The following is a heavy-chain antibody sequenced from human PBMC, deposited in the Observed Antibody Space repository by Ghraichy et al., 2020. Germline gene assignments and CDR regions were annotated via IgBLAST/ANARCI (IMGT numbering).Heavy chain of an antibody. J-gene: IGHJ4*02. CDR1: GGSISSSSYY. Sequence: SETLSLTCTVSGGSISSSSYYWGWIRQPPGKGLEWIGSIYYSGSTYYNPSLKSRVTISVDTSKNQFSLKLSSVTAADTAVYYCASRELLYDLRWLEGRDYWGQGTLVTVSS. CDR2: IYYSGST. D-gene: IGHD2-2*02. CDR3: ASRELLYDLRWLEGRDY. V-gene: IGHV4-39*01.